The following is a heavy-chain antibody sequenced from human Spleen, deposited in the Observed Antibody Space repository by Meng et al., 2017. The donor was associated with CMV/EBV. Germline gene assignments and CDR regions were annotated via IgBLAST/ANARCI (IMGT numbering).Heavy chain of an antibody. Sequence: GESLKISCAASGFTFSSYWMSWVRQAPGKGLEWVAHIKQDGSETNYVDSVKGRLIISRDNAKSSLYLQMNSLRVEDTAVYYCVRETKWGDYYYGMDVWGQGTTVTVSS. CDR2: IKQDGSET. CDR1: GFTFSSYW. CDR3: VRETKWGDYYYGMDV. J-gene: IGHJ6*02. V-gene: IGHV3-7*01. D-gene: IGHD7-27*01.